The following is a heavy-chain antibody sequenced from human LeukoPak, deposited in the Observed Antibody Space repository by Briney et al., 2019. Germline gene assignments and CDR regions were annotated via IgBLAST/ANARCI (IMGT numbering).Heavy chain of an antibody. CDR1: GFTFSSYA. Sequence: GGSLRLSCAASGFTFSSYAMSWVRQAPGKGLEWVSAISGSGGSTYYADSVKGRFTISRDNSKNTLYLQMNSLRAGDTAVYYCAKLSRKYNWFDPWGQGTLVTVSS. D-gene: IGHD1-14*01. J-gene: IGHJ5*02. CDR3: AKLSRKYNWFDP. V-gene: IGHV3-23*01. CDR2: ISGSGGST.